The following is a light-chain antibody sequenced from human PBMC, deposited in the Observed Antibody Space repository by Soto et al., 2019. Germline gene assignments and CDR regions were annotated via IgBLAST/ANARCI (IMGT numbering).Light chain of an antibody. CDR1: QTVSTKY. V-gene: IGKV3-20*01. CDR2: GTS. Sequence: ENVLTQSPGTLSLSPGERATLSCRASQTVSTKYGAWYQQKPGQAPRLLIYGTSSRATGITDRFSGSGSGTDFMLTISRLEPEDFAVYYCQQYGTSTGVTFGPGTKLDIK. J-gene: IGKJ3*01. CDR3: QQYGTSTGVT.